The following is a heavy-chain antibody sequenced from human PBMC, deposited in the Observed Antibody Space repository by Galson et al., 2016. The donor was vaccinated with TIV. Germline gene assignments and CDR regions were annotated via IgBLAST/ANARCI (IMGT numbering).Heavy chain of an antibody. CDR2: FNAGNGNT. CDR1: GYTFAIYA. V-gene: IGHV1-3*01. J-gene: IGHJ4*02. CDR3: ARPPYCGGDCYKYDH. D-gene: IGHD2-21*01. Sequence: SVKVSCKASGYTFAIYAMHWVRQAPGQRLEWLGWFNAGNGNTKSSQKFQGRVTITWDTSASTAYMELSSLRFEDTAVYYCARPPYCGGDCYKYDHWGQGTRVTVYS.